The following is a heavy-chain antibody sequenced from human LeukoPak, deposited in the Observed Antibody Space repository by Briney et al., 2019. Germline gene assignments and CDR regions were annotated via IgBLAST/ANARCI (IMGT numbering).Heavy chain of an antibody. J-gene: IGHJ4*02. Sequence: SETLSLTCTVSGGSISSSSYYWGWIRQPPGKGLEWIGSIYYSGSTYYNPSLKSRVTISVDTSKNQFSLKLSSVTAADTVVYYCARVEYYDSSGPFDYWGQGTLVTVSS. V-gene: IGHV4-39*07. CDR1: GGSISSSSYY. CDR3: ARVEYYDSSGPFDY. D-gene: IGHD3-22*01. CDR2: IYYSGST.